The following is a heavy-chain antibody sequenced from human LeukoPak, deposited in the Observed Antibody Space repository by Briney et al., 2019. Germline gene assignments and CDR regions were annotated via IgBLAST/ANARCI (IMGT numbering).Heavy chain of an antibody. Sequence: PSETLSLTCAVSGGSISSSNWWSWVRQPPGKGLEWIGEIYHSGSTNYNPSLKSRVTISVDKSKNQFSLKLSSVTAADTAVYYCARRYDSSSSYFDYWGRGTLVTVSS. D-gene: IGHD3-22*01. CDR2: IYHSGST. CDR3: ARRYDSSSSYFDY. V-gene: IGHV4-4*02. CDR1: GGSISSSNW. J-gene: IGHJ4*02.